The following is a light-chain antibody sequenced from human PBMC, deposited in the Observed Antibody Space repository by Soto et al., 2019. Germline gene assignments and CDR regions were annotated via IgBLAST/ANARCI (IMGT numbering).Light chain of an antibody. V-gene: IGLV1-44*01. Sequence: QSVLTQPPSASGTPGQRVTISCSGSSSNIGSNSVNWYQQLPGTAPKLLIYSNNQRPSGVPDRFSGSKSGTSASLAIGGLQSGDEADYYCVAWDASLTGYVFGPGTKLTVL. CDR3: VAWDASLTGYV. CDR1: SSNIGSNS. CDR2: SNN. J-gene: IGLJ1*01.